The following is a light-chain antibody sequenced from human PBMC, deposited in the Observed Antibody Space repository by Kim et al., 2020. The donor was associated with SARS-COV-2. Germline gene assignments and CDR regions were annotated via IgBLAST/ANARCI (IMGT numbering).Light chain of an antibody. V-gene: IGKV1-5*03. CDR3: QQYNSYPWT. J-gene: IGKJ1*01. CDR2: KAS. Sequence: DIQMTQSPSTLSASVGDRVTITCWASQSISGWLAWYQQKPRKAPKLLIYKASSLESGVPSRFSGSGSGTEFTLTVSSLQPDDFATYNCQQYNSYPWTFGQGTKVDIK. CDR1: QSISGW.